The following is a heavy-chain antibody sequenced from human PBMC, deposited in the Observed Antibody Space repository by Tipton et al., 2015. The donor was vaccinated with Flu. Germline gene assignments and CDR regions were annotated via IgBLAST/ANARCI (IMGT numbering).Heavy chain of an antibody. CDR3: ARRRLGPTRDVFDG. CDR2: IYYSGRT. Sequence: TLSLTCTVSGGSINNYYWTWIRQPPGKGLEWIGYIYYSGRTTYDPSLKSRVTISVDTSKNQFSLRLNSVTAADTAVYYCARRRLGPTRDVFDGWGQGTMVTVSS. V-gene: IGHV4-59*08. CDR1: GGSINNYY. J-gene: IGHJ3*01. D-gene: IGHD1-26*01.